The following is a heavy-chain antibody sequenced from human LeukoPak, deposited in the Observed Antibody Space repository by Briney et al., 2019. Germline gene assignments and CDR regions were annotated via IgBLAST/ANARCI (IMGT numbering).Heavy chain of an antibody. CDR1: GYTFTSYD. J-gene: IGHJ6*02. CDR3: AIQYYYYYGMDV. CDR2: MNPNSGNT. Sequence: GASVKVSCKASGYTFTSYDINWVRQATGQGLEWMGWMNPNSGNTGYAQKFQGRVTMTRNTSISTACMELSSLRSEDTAVYYCAIQYYYYYGMDVWGQGTTVTVSS. D-gene: IGHD4-11*01. V-gene: IGHV1-8*01.